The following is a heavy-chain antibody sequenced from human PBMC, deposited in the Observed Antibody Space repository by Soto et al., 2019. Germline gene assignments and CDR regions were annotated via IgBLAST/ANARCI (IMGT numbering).Heavy chain of an antibody. V-gene: IGHV4-31*02. CDR2: IYYSGST. CDR3: ARGSGYTYVQYYFDY. CDR1: GGSISSGGYY. D-gene: IGHD5-18*01. Sequence: SETLSLTCTVSGGSISSGGYYWSWIRQHPGKGLEWIGYIYYSGSTYYNPSLKSRVTISVDTSKNQFSLKLSSVTAADTAVYYGARGSGYTYVQYYFDYWGEGTLVTAS. J-gene: IGHJ4*02.